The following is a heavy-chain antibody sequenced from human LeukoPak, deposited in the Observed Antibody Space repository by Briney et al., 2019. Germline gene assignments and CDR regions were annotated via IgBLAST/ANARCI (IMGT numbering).Heavy chain of an antibody. CDR1: GYTFTNYG. J-gene: IGHJ4*02. CDR3: ARGGVSNSWYRTPDY. D-gene: IGHD6-13*01. V-gene: IGHV1-18*01. Sequence: GASVKVSCKASGYTFTNYGLSWARQAPGQGLEWMGWISTYNGNTYYAQKFQGRVTMTTDTSTSTDYMEMRSLRSDDTAVYYCARGGVSNSWYRTPDYWGQGTLVTVSS. CDR2: ISTYNGNT.